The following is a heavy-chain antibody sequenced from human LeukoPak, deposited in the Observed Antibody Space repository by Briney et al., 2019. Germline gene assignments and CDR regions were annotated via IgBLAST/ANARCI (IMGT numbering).Heavy chain of an antibody. CDR1: GVSFSGYY. CDR2: INHSGST. J-gene: IGHJ5*02. V-gene: IGHV4-34*01. CDR3: ARAGPPSYCSSTSCYFQGGFDP. Sequence: KPSETLSLTCAVYGVSFSGYYWSWIRQPPGKGLEWIGEINHSGSTNYNPSLKSRVTISVDTSKNQFSLKQSSVTAADTAVYYCARAGPPSYCSSTSCYFQGGFDPWGQGTLVTVSS. D-gene: IGHD2-2*01.